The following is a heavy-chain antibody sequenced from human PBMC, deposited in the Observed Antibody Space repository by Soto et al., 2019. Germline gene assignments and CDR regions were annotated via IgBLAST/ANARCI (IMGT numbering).Heavy chain of an antibody. CDR2: IRSKANSYAT. V-gene: IGHV3-73*01. CDR1: GFTFSGSA. J-gene: IGHJ4*02. D-gene: IGHD6-19*01. CDR3: TRPSYSRGWYATDY. Sequence: EVQLVESGGGLVQPGGSLKLSCAASGFTFSGSAMHWVRQASGKGLEWVGRIRSKANSYATAYAASVKGRFTISRDDSKNTSYLQMNSLKTEDTAVYYCTRPSYSRGWYATDYWGQGTLVTVSS.